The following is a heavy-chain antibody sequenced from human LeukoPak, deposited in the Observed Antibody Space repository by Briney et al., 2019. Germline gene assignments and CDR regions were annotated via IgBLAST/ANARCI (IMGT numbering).Heavy chain of an antibody. CDR1: GFTFSSYS. CDR2: ISSSSSYI. CDR3: AKPLYYYDSSGYFDY. J-gene: IGHJ4*02. V-gene: IGHV3-21*01. Sequence: PGGSLRLSWAASGFTFSSYSMNWVRQAPGKGLEWVSSISSSSSYIYYADSVKGRFTISRDNAKNSLYLQMNSLRAEDTAVYYCAKPLYYYDSSGYFDYWGQGTLVTVSS. D-gene: IGHD3-22*01.